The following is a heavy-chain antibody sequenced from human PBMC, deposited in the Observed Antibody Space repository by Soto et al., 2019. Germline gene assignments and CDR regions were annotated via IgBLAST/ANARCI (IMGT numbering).Heavy chain of an antibody. V-gene: IGHV4-34*01. Sequence: SETLSLTCTVYGGSFSGYYWSWIRQPPGKGQEWIGEVNHSGSTNYNPSLKSRVTISVDTSKNQFSLKLSSVTAADTAVYYCARQLGSGWSTYYLDYWGQGTLVTVSS. J-gene: IGHJ4*02. D-gene: IGHD6-19*01. CDR2: VNHSGST. CDR1: GGSFSGYY. CDR3: ARQLGSGWSTYYLDY.